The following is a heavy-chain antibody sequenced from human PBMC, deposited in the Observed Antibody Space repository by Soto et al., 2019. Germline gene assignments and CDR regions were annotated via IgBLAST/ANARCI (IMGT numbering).Heavy chain of an antibody. D-gene: IGHD3-9*01. CDR3: ARDGDILTGYYPPFDY. V-gene: IGHV1-18*04. CDR2: ISAYNGNT. Sequence: ASVKVSCKASGYTFTGYYMHWVRQAPGQGLEWMGWISAYNGNTNYAQKLQGRVTMTTDTSTSTAYMELRSLRSDHTAVYYCARDGDILTGYYPPFDYWGQGTLVTVSS. J-gene: IGHJ4*02. CDR1: GYTFTGYY.